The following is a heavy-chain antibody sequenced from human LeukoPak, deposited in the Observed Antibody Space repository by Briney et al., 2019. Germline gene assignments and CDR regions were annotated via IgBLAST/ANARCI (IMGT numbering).Heavy chain of an antibody. Sequence: PGGSLRLSCAASGFTFSSYSMNWVRQAPGKGLEWVSSISSSSSYIYYADSVKGRFTISRDNAKNSLYLQMNSLRDEDMAVYYCARVRYSSSSVDFDYWGQGTLVTVSS. CDR3: ARVRYSSSSVDFDY. D-gene: IGHD6-6*01. J-gene: IGHJ4*02. CDR1: GFTFSSYS. CDR2: ISSSSSYI. V-gene: IGHV3-21*01.